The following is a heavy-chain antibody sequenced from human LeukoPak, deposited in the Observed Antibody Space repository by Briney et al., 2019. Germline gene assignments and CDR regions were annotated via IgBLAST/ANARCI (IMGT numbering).Heavy chain of an antibody. D-gene: IGHD6-6*01. V-gene: IGHV1-69*13. CDR1: GGTFSSYA. Sequence: ASVKVSCKASGGTFSSYAISWVRQAPGQGLEWMGGIIPIFGTANYAQKFQGRVTITADESTSTAYMELRSLRSDDTAVYYCARDRIAARPKGHWFDPWGQGTLVTVSS. J-gene: IGHJ5*02. CDR2: IIPIFGTA. CDR3: ARDRIAARPKGHWFDP.